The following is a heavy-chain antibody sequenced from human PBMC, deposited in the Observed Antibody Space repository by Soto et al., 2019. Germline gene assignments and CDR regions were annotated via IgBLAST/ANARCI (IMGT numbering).Heavy chain of an antibody. CDR2: TYYRSKWYN. CDR1: GDSVSSNTAG. CDR3: ARGEEGSGGIFDY. Sequence: QVQLQQSGPGLVKPSQTLSLTCTISGDSVSSNTAGWNWIRQSPSRGLEWLGRTYYRSKWYNDYAVFAKSRIIINPDTSKSQFSLQLSSVTPEDTAVYYCARGEEGSGGIFDYWGQGTLVTVSS. D-gene: IGHD3-10*01. V-gene: IGHV6-1*01. J-gene: IGHJ4*02.